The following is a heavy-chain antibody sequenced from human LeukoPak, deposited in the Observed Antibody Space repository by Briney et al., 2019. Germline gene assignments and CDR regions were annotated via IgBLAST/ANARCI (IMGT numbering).Heavy chain of an antibody. Sequence: SQTLSLTCTVSDDSINSGGYYWTWVRQHPGKGLEWIGYIYNTGSAYYNPSLESRVTMSVDTSKNQFSLKLTSVTAADTAVYYCARHISGAATLDWGQGTLVTVSS. V-gene: IGHV4-31*03. J-gene: IGHJ4*02. CDR2: IYNTGSA. CDR1: DDSINSGGYY. CDR3: ARHISGAATLD. D-gene: IGHD3-3*02.